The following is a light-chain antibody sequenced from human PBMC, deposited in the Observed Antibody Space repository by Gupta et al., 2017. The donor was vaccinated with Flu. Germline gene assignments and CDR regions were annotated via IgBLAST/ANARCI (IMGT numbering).Light chain of an antibody. CDR3: AAWDDSRSGRV. Sequence: QSVLTQPPSASGTPGQRVTISCSRSSSNIGSNYVYWYQQLPGTAPKLLIYRNNKRTSGVPDRFSGSKSGTSASLAISGLRAEDEADYYCAAWDDSRSGRVFGGGTKLTVL. CDR1: SSNIGSNY. J-gene: IGLJ3*02. V-gene: IGLV1-47*01. CDR2: RNN.